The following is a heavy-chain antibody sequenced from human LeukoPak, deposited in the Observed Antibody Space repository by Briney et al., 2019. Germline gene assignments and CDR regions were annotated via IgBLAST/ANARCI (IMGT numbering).Heavy chain of an antibody. CDR3: ARGSSGYYIGYFDY. CDR1: GFTFSTYY. CDR2: MNQDGSKI. D-gene: IGHD3-22*01. Sequence: PGGSLRLSCAASGFTFSTYYMHWVRQAPGKGLEWVANMNQDGSKIYYVDSLKGRFTISRDNAKNSLYLQMNGLRAEDTAVYYCARGSSGYYIGYFDYWGQGTLVTVSS. V-gene: IGHV3-7*01. J-gene: IGHJ4*02.